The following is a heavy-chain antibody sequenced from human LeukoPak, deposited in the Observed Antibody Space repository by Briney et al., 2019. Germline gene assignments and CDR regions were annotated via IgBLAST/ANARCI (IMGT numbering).Heavy chain of an antibody. V-gene: IGHV3-30-3*01. CDR1: GFTFSRFP. J-gene: IGHJ4*02. CDR2: ISPDGGDK. CDR3: ARDYPADH. Sequence: GGSLRLSCAASGFTFSRFPMHWVRQAPGKGLEWVALISPDGGDKKYAGSVKGRFTVSRDDSKNTLYLQLNSLRLEDTAVYYCARDYPADHWGQGTLVTVSS.